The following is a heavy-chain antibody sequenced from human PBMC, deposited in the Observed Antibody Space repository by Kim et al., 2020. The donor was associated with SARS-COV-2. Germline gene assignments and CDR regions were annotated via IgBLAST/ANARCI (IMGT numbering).Heavy chain of an antibody. D-gene: IGHD1-26*01. V-gene: IGHV3-21*01. CDR3: ARGGSTIVGARYYFDY. J-gene: IGHJ4*02. Sequence: VKGRFNISRDNAKNSLYLQMNSLRAEDTAVYYCARGGSTIVGARYYFDYWGQGTLVTVSS.